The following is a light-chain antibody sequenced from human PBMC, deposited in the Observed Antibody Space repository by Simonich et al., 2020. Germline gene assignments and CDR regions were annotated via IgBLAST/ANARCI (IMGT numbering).Light chain of an antibody. CDR1: QSVLYSSNNKNY. CDR2: WAS. V-gene: IGKV4-1*01. CDR3: QQYYSTPIT. J-gene: IGKJ5*01. Sequence: DIVMTQSPDSLAVSLGERATINCNSSQSVLYSSNNKNYLSWYQQKPGQPPKLIIYWASTLESGVPDRFSGSGSGTDFTLTISSLQAEDVAVYYCQQYYSTPITFGQGTRLEIK.